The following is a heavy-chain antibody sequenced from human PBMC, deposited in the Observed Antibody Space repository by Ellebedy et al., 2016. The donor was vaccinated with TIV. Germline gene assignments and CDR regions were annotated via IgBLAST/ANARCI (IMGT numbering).Heavy chain of an antibody. V-gene: IGHV1-2*02. J-gene: IGHJ4*02. CDR1: GYTFTDYW. Sequence: ASVKVSCXASGYTFTDYWMHWVRQAPGQGLEWMGWVHPNHGGTEYAQKFQGRVTMTRDTSISTAYMELSRLKSDDTAVYFCARDLREYAYGYSDYWGQGTLVTVSS. CDR2: VHPNHGGT. CDR3: ARDLREYAYGYSDY. D-gene: IGHD5-18*01.